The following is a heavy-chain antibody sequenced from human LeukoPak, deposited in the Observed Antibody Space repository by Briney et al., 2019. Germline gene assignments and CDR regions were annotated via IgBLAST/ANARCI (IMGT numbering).Heavy chain of an antibody. D-gene: IGHD3-22*01. CDR1: GGSISSSSYY. Sequence: PETLSLTCTVSGGSISSSSYYWGWIRQPPGKGLERIGSIYYSGSTYYNLSLKSRVTISVDTSKHQFSLKLSSVTAADTAVYYCARPLYYYDSSGYYHWFDRWGQGTLVTVSS. CDR2: IYYSGST. V-gene: IGHV4-39*01. CDR3: ARPLYYYDSSGYYHWFDR. J-gene: IGHJ5*02.